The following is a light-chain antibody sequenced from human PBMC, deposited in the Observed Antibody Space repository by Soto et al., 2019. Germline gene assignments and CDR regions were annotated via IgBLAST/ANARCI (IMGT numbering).Light chain of an antibody. V-gene: IGKV3-20*01. CDR1: ESVSSN. Sequence: EIVMTQSPATLSVSPGERATLSCRASESVSSNLAWYQQKPGQAPRLLMYGASTRATGISDRFSGSGSGTDFTLTISRLEPEDFAVYYCQHYGNSPRTFGQGTKLEI. CDR3: QHYGNSPRT. CDR2: GAS. J-gene: IGKJ2*01.